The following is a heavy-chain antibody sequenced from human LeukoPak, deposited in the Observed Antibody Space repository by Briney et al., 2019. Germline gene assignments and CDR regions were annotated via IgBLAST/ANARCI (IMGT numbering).Heavy chain of an antibody. V-gene: IGHV3-7*03. Sequence: GGSLRLSCAASGFTFSSYWMNWARQAPGKGLEWVASINHNGNVNYYVDSVKGRFTISGENAKNSLYLQMNNLRAEDTAVYYCARDYYENIAHSHMLPFWGQGTLVTVSS. CDR3: ARDYYENIAHSHMLPF. J-gene: IGHJ4*02. CDR2: INHNGNVN. CDR1: GFTFSSYW. D-gene: IGHD1-26*01.